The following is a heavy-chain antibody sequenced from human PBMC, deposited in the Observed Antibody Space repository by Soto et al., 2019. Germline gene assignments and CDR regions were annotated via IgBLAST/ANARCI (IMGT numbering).Heavy chain of an antibody. CDR1: GFTLRNYA. CDR2: ISANDVGT. V-gene: IGHV3-23*01. CDR3: AKAKNDYNWDNRPPFDY. J-gene: IGHJ4*02. Sequence: GSLRRSCEASGFTLRNYAMTWVRQAPGKGLEWVSLISANDVGTYYAESVKTRFTISTDQSRNTVYLQMDSLRADDTAIYYCAKAKNDYNWDNRPPFDYWGQGTLVTV. D-gene: IGHD1-20*01.